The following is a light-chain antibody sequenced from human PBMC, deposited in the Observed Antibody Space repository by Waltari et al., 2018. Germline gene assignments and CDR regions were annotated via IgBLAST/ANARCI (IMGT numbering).Light chain of an antibody. CDR2: HNS. Sequence: HSFLTHPPSFSWAPGQRVTISCTGSSSNIGAGYDVHWYQQFPGTAPKLLIYHNSNRPSGFPDRFAGSKSGTSASLAITGLLAEDEADYYCQSFDSSLNAVLFGGGTKLTVL. CDR3: QSFDSSLNAVL. CDR1: SSNIGAGYD. V-gene: IGLV1-40*01. J-gene: IGLJ2*01.